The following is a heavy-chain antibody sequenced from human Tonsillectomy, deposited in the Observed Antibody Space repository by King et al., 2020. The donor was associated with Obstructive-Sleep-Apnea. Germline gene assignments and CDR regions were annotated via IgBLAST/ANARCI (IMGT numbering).Heavy chain of an antibody. CDR2: ISSSSSTI. CDR3: AREGRDGYINWFDY. D-gene: IGHD5-24*01. Sequence: VQLVESGGGLVQPGGSLRLSCAASGFTFSSYSMNWVRQAPGKGLEWVSYISSSSSTIYYADSVKGRFTISRDNAKKSLYLQMNSLRAEDTAVYYCAREGRDGYINWFDYWGQGTLVTVSS. J-gene: IGHJ5*01. CDR1: GFTFSSYS. V-gene: IGHV3-48*04.